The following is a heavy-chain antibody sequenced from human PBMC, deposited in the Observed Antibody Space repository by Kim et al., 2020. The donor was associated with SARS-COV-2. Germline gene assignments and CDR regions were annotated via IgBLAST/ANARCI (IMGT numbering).Heavy chain of an antibody. CDR3: AGVRGHATCYSYYYMDV. Sequence: SETLSLTCAVYGGPFSGYYWRWIRQPPGKGLEWIGDINHSGSFNYSPSLKSRVSISVDTSKNESSLNLSSVTAADTAMYYCAGVRGHATCYSYYYMDVGGKGAAVTVSS. CDR1: GGPFSGYY. CDR2: INHSGSF. J-gene: IGHJ6*03. D-gene: IGHD3-16*01. V-gene: IGHV4-34*01.